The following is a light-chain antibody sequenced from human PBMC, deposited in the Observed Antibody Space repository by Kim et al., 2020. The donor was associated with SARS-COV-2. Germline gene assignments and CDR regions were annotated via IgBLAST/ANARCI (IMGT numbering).Light chain of an antibody. CDR2: DNN. CDR1: RPNLGDYL. CDR3: GTWDSSLSAVV. J-gene: IGLJ2*01. V-gene: IGLV1-51*01. Sequence: GPKVTLPRPGSRPNLGDYLLSLFPPPPGTAPQLLIYDNNKRPSGIPDPFPGSKSGPSATLGITGLQTGDEADYYCGTWDSSLSAVVFGGGTQLTVL.